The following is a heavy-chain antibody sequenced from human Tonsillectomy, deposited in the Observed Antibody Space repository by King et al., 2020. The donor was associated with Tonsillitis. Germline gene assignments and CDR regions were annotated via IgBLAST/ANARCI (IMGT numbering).Heavy chain of an antibody. CDR3: AKKADCYASGVPRDWYFDL. CDR1: GFTFDDYG. V-gene: IGHV3-9*01. Sequence: VQLVESGGGLVQPGRSLRLSCAASGFTFDDYGMHWVRQAPGKGLEWVSGISWSSGSIGNADSVKGRFTISRDNAKNSLYLQMTSLRAEDTALFYCAKKADCYASGVPRDWYFDLWGRGTLVTVSS. J-gene: IGHJ2*01. D-gene: IGHD3-10*01. CDR2: ISWSSGSI.